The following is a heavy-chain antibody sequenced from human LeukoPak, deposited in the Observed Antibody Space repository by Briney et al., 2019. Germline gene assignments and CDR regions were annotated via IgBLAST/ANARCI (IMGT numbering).Heavy chain of an antibody. D-gene: IGHD6-13*01. CDR1: GGSISSYY. J-gene: IGHJ5*02. V-gene: IGHV4-59*01. Sequence: PSETLSLTCTVSGGSISSYYWSWIRQPPGKGLEWIGYIYYSGSTNYNPSLKSRVTISVDTSKNQFSLKLSSVTAADTAVYYCARVVGDWYSSSRGWFDPWGQGTLVTVSS. CDR2: IYYSGST. CDR3: ARVVGDWYSSSRGWFDP.